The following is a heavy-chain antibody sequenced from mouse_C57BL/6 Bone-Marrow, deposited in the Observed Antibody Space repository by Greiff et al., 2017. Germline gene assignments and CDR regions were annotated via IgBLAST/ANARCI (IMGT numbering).Heavy chain of an antibody. CDR3: ARGVTGTLLAY. V-gene: IGHV1-39*01. CDR1: GYSFTDYN. Sequence: VHVKQSGPELVKPGASVKISCKASGYSFTDYNMNWVKPSNGKSLEWIGVINPNYGTTSYNQKFKGKATLTVDQSSSTAYMQLNSLTSEDSAVYYCARGVTGTLLAYWGQGTLVTVSA. CDR2: INPNYGTT. D-gene: IGHD4-1*01. J-gene: IGHJ3*01.